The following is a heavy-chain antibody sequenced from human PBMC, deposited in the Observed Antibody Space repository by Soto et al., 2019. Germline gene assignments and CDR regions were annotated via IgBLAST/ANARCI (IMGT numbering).Heavy chain of an antibody. CDR1: GYKFANYW. CDR2: IYPDDSDT. J-gene: IGHJ4*02. CDR3: VKLFGLGWFGEFSGFDY. V-gene: IGHV5-51*01. Sequence: EALKISGKGSGYKFANYWSGWVRQMPGKGLEWMGIIYPDDSDTRYNPSIQGQVTVSGDKSINTVYLQWSSLKASDTAMYYCVKLFGLGWFGEFSGFDYWGQGTLVTVSS. D-gene: IGHD3-10*01.